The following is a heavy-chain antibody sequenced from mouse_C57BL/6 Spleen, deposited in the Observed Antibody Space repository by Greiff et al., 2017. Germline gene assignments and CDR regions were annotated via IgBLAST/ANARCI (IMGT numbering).Heavy chain of an antibody. V-gene: IGHV1-64*01. CDR2: IHSNSGST. CDR3: ARSSTSVVGDYFDY. D-gene: IGHD1-1*01. CDR1: GYTFTSYW. Sequence: QVQLQQPGAELVKPGASVKLSCKASGYTFTSYWMHWVKQRPGQGLEWIGMIHSNSGSTNYNEKFKSKATLTVDKSSSTAYMQLSSLTSEDSAVYYCARSSTSVVGDYFDYWGQGTTLTVSS. J-gene: IGHJ2*01.